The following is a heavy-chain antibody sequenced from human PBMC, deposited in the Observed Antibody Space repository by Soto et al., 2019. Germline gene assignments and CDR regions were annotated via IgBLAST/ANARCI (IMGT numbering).Heavy chain of an antibody. CDR1: GYNFTSYA. J-gene: IGHJ4*02. CDR3: ARRDSRPGCFDY. CDR2: INAGNGYA. Sequence: ASVKVSCKTSGYNFTSYAMHWMRQAPGQRVEWMGWINAGNGYAEYSQKFQGRVTLTRDTSATTAYMEVNSLRSEDTAVYYCARRDSRPGCFDYWSQGSMVTVAS. V-gene: IGHV1-3*01. D-gene: IGHD6-13*01.